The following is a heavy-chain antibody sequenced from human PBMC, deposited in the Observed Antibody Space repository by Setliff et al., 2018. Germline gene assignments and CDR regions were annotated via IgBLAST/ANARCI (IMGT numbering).Heavy chain of an antibody. CDR1: GGSISSYY. CDR2: INHSGRT. CDR3: TVYNTGSSKDHY. V-gene: IGHV4-34*01. D-gene: IGHD2-8*02. Sequence: PSETLSLTCTVSGGSISSYYWIWIRQPPGKGLEWIGEINHSGRTNYNPSLKSRVTISVDTSKNQFSLKLSSVTAADTALYYCTVYNTGSSKDHYWGQGTPVTVSS. J-gene: IGHJ4*02.